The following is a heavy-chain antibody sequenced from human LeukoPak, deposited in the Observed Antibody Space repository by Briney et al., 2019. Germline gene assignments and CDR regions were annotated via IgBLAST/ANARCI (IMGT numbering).Heavy chain of an antibody. D-gene: IGHD3-22*01. CDR3: ARQHYYDSSGYYYLLGTFDI. CDR2: INHSGST. V-gene: IGHV4-34*01. CDR1: GGSFSGYY. J-gene: IGHJ3*02. Sequence: SETLSLTCAVYGGSFSGYYWSWIRQPPGKGLEWIGEINHSGSTNYNPSLKSRVTISVDTSKNQFSLKLSSVTAADTAVYYCARQHYYDSSGYYYLLGTFDIWGQGTMVTVSS.